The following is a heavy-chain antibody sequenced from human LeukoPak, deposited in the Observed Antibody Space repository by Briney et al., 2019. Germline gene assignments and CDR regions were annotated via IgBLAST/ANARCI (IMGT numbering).Heavy chain of an antibody. J-gene: IGHJ2*01. V-gene: IGHV1-2*02. CDR2: ISPNSGDT. CDR1: GYTFTGYP. Sequence: GASVKVSCKASGYTFTGYPMHSVRQAPGKGLEWMGWISPNSGDTKYAQNFQGRVTMTRDTSISTAYMEVSRLRSDDTAVYYCVRGLTTVATWLYLWGRGTLVTVSS. CDR3: VRGLTTVATWLYL. D-gene: IGHD4-23*01.